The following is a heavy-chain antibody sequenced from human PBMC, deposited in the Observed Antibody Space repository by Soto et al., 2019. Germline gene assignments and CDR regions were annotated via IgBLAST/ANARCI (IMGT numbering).Heavy chain of an antibody. CDR3: ARVDY. Sequence: PGWSLRLSCEASGFTFSRVSMNWVRHVPGKGLEWVASISSGSSDTWYADSVKGRFIISRDNAQNSLFLQMNTLRPEDTAMYYCARVDYWGPGSQVTVPS. J-gene: IGHJ4*02. V-gene: IGHV3-21*01. CDR2: ISSGSSDT. CDR1: GFTFSRVS.